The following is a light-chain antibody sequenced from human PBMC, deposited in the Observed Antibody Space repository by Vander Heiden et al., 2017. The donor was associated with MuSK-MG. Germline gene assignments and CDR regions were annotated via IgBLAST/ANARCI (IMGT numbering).Light chain of an antibody. CDR1: SSDIGSYNY. CDR2: DVS. V-gene: IGLV2-14*03. CDR3: TSYTGRGSLSVV. J-gene: IGLJ3*02. Sequence: QSALTQRASVSGSPGQSISISCTGTSSDIGSYNYVSWYQQYPGESPNLIIFDVSNRPSGVSNRFSGSKSGNTASLTISGLQAEDEADYYCTSYTGRGSLSVVFGGGTTLTVL.